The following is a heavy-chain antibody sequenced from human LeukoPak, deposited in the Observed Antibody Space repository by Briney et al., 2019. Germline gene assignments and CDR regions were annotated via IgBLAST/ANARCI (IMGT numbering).Heavy chain of an antibody. CDR1: GGSISTYY. Sequence: PSETLSLTCTGSGGSISTYYWSWIRQPPGKGLEWIGYVYYSGITNSNPFLTRRVTIEVDTSKNQFSLRLRSVTAADRAVYYCAREGDYSNFDYWGQGILVTVSS. J-gene: IGHJ4*02. CDR3: AREGDYSNFDY. CDR2: VYYSGIT. D-gene: IGHD4-17*01. V-gene: IGHV4-59*01.